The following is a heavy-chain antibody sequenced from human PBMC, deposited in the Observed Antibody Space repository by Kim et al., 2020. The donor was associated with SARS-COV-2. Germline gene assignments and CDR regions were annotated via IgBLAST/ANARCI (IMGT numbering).Heavy chain of an antibody. J-gene: IGHJ4*02. D-gene: IGHD5-12*01. Sequence: SQTLSLTCAVYGGSFSGYYWSWIRQPPGKGLEWIGEINHSGSTNYNPSLKSRVTISVDTSKNQFSLKLSSVTAADTAVYYCASLKKRGYSGYGGRIGWSTTGYYFDYWGQGTLVTVSS. CDR3: ASLKKRGYSGYGGRIGWSTTGYYFDY. V-gene: IGHV4-34*01. CDR2: INHSGST. CDR1: GGSFSGYY.